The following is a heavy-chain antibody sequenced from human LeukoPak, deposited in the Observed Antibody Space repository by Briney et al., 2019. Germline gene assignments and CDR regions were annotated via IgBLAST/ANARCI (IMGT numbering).Heavy chain of an antibody. V-gene: IGHV1-69*04. CDR2: IIPILGIA. CDR1: GGTFSSYA. CDR3: ARDLVRVVVTAHESLNWFDP. Sequence: SVKVSCKASGGTFSSYAISWVRQAPGQGLEWMGRIIPILGIANYAQKFQGRVTITADKSTSAAYMELSSLRSEDTAVYYCARDLVRVVVTAHESLNWFDPWGQGTLVTVSS. D-gene: IGHD2-21*02. J-gene: IGHJ5*02.